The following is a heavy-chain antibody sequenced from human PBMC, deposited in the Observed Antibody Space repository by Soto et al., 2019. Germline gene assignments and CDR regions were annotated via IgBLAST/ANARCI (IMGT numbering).Heavy chain of an antibody. V-gene: IGHV3-30*18. CDR1: GFTFSSYG. D-gene: IGHD3-9*01. Sequence: PGGSLRLSCAASGFTFSSYGMHWVRQAPGKGLEWVAVISYDGSNKYYADSVKGRFTISRDNSKNTLYLQMNSLRAEDTAVYYCAKDHHTTNYDILTGYYLAPDYWGQGTLVTVSS. J-gene: IGHJ4*02. CDR3: AKDHHTTNYDILTGYYLAPDY. CDR2: ISYDGSNK.